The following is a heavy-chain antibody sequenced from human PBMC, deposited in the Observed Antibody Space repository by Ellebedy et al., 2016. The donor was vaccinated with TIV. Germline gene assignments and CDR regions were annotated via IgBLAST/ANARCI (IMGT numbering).Heavy chain of an antibody. D-gene: IGHD3-22*01. V-gene: IGHV3-72*01. CDR1: GSTFSDHY. CDR3: AKGVENYYDSSGYVEY. J-gene: IGHJ4*02. Sequence: PGGSLRLSCAGSGSTFSDHYMDWVRQAPGKGLEWVGRSRDKGHGYNTEYAAYVKGRFAISRDDSTNSLYLLMNSLKTEDTAVYYCAKGVENYYDSSGYVEYWGQGILVTVSS. CDR2: SRDKGHGYNT.